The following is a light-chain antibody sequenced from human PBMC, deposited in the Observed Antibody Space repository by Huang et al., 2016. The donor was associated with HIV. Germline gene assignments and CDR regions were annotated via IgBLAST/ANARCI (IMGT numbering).Light chain of an antibody. J-gene: IGKJ2*01. CDR1: QTVSSN. Sequence: EIVMTQSPATLSVSPGESATLSCRASQTVSSNLAWYQQNPGQAPRLLIYAASTRATDIPARFSGSGSGTEFTLTISSLQSEDFAVYYCQHYRVWPPVYTFGQGTKLEIK. CDR2: AAS. V-gene: IGKV3-15*01. CDR3: QHYRVWPPVYT.